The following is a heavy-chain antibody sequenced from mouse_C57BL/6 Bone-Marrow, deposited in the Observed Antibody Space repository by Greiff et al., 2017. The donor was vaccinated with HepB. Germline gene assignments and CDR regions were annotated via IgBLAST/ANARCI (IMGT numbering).Heavy chain of an antibody. CDR1: GYTFTSYW. Sequence: QVHVKQPGAELVKPGASVKMSCKASGYTFTSYWITWVKQRPGQGLEWIGDIYPGSGSTNYNEKFKSKATLTVDTSSSTAYMQLSSLTSEDSAVYYCARNYGPHFDYWGQGTTLTVSS. CDR3: ARNYGPHFDY. CDR2: IYPGSGST. D-gene: IGHD1-2*01. V-gene: IGHV1-55*01. J-gene: IGHJ2*01.